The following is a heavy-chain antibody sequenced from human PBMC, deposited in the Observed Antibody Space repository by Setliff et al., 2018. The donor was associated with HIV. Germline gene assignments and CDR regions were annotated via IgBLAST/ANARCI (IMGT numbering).Heavy chain of an antibody. J-gene: IGHJ5*01. D-gene: IGHD2-21*01. CDR1: ADTFTNCL. CDR3: ARGAHDVGGDFFNFFDS. CDR2: INTDRGTP. V-gene: IGHV7-4-1*01. Sequence: ASVKVSCKASADTFTNCLINWVRQAPGQRLEWMGWINTDRGTPTYAQAVTGRFDFSLDTSVSTAFLQTPSLKAEDTAVSYCARGAHDVGGDFFNFFDSWGQGTPVTVSS.